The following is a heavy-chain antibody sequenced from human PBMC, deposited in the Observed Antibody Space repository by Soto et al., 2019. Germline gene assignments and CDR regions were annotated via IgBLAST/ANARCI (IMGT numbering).Heavy chain of an antibody. CDR1: GYTFTSYG. J-gene: IGHJ2*01. D-gene: IGHD4-17*01. Sequence: ASVKVSCKASGYTFTSYGISWVRQAPGQGLEWMGWISAYNGNTNYAQKLQGRVTMTTDTSTSTAYMELRCLRSDDTALYYCARVDYGGNVYWYFDLWGRGTLVTVSS. CDR2: ISAYNGNT. V-gene: IGHV1-18*01. CDR3: ARVDYGGNVYWYFDL.